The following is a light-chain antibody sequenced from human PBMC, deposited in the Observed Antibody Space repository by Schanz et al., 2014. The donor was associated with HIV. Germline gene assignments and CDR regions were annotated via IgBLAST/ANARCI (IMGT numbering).Light chain of an antibody. CDR2: SAS. J-gene: IGKJ2*01. CDR3: LQDYNSPYT. CDR1: QSIGNS. Sequence: IQMTQSPSTLSASVGDRVTITCRASQSIGNSLAWFQLKPGRAPKLLIYSASRLQTGVPSRFSASGSGTDFTLTISSLQPEDFATYYCLQDYNSPYTFGQGTKLEIK. V-gene: IGKV1-6*01.